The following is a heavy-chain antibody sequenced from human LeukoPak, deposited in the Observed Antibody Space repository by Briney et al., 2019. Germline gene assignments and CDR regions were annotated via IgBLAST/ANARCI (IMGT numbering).Heavy chain of an antibody. V-gene: IGHV3-23*01. CDR2: ISGSGGST. CDR3: ARYSGSYYYPPAWDL. J-gene: IGHJ4*02. D-gene: IGHD1-26*01. Sequence: GGSLRLSCAASGFTFSSYAMSWVRQAPGKGLEWVSAISGSGGSTYYADPVKGRFTISRDNSKNTLYLQMDSLRADDTAVYYCARYSGSYYYPPAWDLWGQGTLVTVSS. CDR1: GFTFSSYA.